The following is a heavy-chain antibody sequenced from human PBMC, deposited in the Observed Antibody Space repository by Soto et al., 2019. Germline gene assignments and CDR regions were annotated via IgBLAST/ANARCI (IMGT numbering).Heavy chain of an antibody. CDR3: ARDGYGSYCSGGSCYFDY. V-gene: IGHV4-39*02. Sequence: QLQLQESGPGLVKPSETLSLTCTVSGGSISSSSYYWGWIRQPPGKGLEWIGSIYYSGSTYYNPSLKSRVTISVDTSKNQFSLKLSSVTAADTAVYYCARDGYGSYCSGGSCYFDYWGQGTLVTVSS. CDR2: IYYSGST. CDR1: GGSISSSSYY. J-gene: IGHJ4*02. D-gene: IGHD2-15*01.